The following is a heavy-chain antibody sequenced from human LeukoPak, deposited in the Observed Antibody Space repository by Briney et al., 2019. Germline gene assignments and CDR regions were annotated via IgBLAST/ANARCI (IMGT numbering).Heavy chain of an antibody. CDR1: GGSISSYY. CDR3: ASGGLTGYYKRFDY. V-gene: IGHV4-59*01. D-gene: IGHD3-9*01. J-gene: IGHJ4*02. CDR2: IYYSGST. Sequence: SETLSLTCTVSGGSISSYYWSWIRQPPGKGLEWIGYIYYSGSTNYNPSLKSRVTISVDTSKNQFSLKLSSVTAADTAVYYCASGGLTGYYKRFDYWGQGTLVTVSS.